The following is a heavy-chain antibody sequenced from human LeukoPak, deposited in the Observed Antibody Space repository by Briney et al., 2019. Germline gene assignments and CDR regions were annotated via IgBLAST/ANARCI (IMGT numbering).Heavy chain of an antibody. CDR2: IRYDGSIK. D-gene: IGHD1-20*01. CDR1: GFTFNNFG. CDR3: AKCDGFDNWNPCPFDY. J-gene: IGHJ4*02. V-gene: IGHV3-30*02. Sequence: GGSLRLSCEASGFTFNNFGMYWVRQAPGKGLEWVAFIRYDGSIKYYGDAVKGRFTISRDNSKNTLYLQMNSLRAEDTALYFCAKCDGFDNWNPCPFDYWGQGSLVTVSS.